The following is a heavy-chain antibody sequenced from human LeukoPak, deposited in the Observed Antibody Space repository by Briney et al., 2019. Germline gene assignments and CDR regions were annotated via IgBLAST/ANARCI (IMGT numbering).Heavy chain of an antibody. D-gene: IGHD3-10*01. CDR2: IKQDGSEK. Sequence: GGSLRLSCAASGFTFSSYWMSWVRQAPEKGLEWVANIKQDGSEKYYVDSVKGRFTISRDNAKNSLYLQMNSLRAEDTAVYYCAKGSRGISRAPTGSDYWGQGTLVTVSS. V-gene: IGHV3-7*01. CDR1: GFTFSSYW. CDR3: AKGSRGISRAPTGSDY. J-gene: IGHJ4*02.